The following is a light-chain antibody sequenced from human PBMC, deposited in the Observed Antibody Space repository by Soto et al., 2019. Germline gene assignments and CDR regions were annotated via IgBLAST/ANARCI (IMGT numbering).Light chain of an antibody. Sequence: DIQMTQSPSSLSASVGDKVTITCRTSQSITIYLNWYHHKPGIAPKLLIYGATTLQSGVPSRFRGSGSGTDFTLTISSLQPEDFGIYYCQQSYSIPWTFGQGTQVEIK. CDR3: QQSYSIPWT. V-gene: IGKV1-39*01. CDR2: GAT. CDR1: QSITIY. J-gene: IGKJ1*01.